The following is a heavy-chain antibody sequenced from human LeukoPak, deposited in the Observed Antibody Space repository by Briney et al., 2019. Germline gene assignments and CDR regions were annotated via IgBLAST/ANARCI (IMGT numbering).Heavy chain of an antibody. J-gene: IGHJ4*02. CDR2: IVGSGGGT. Sequence: GGSLRLPCEASGFTFSSYAMSWVRQTPGKGLEWVSAIVGSGGGTYYAESVMGRFTISRDNSKNTLYLQMNSLRAEDTAIYYCAKPARTDYTDYWGQGTLVTVSS. CDR3: AKPARTDYTDY. V-gene: IGHV3-23*01. D-gene: IGHD1-14*01. CDR1: GFTFSSYA.